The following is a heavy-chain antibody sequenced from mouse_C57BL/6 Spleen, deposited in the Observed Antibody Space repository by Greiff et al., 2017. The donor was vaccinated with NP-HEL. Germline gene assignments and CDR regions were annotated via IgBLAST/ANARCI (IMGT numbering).Heavy chain of an antibody. CDR1: GYTFTDYY. J-gene: IGHJ4*01. Sequence: QVQLQQSGPELVKPGASVKISCKASGYTFTDYYINWVKQRPGQGLEWIGWIYPGSGNTKYNEKFKGKTTLTVDTSSSTAYMQLSSLTSEDSAVYFCARKSPYIFPYYYAMDYWGQGTSVTVSS. CDR2: IYPGSGNT. CDR3: ARKSPYIFPYYYAMDY. D-gene: IGHD2-10*01. V-gene: IGHV1-84*01.